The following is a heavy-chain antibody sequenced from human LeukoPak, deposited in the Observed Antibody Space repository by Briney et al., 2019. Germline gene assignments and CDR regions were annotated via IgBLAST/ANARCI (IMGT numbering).Heavy chain of an antibody. D-gene: IGHD6-13*01. CDR2: IYSRGST. CDR1: GGSISSGSYY. Sequence: SETLSLTCTVSGGSISSGSYYWNWIRQPAGKGLEWIGRIYSRGSTNYNPSLKSRVTISVDTSKNQFSLRLRSVTAADTAVYYCARVTGYMVEDYFDSWGQGTLVTVSS. J-gene: IGHJ4*02. V-gene: IGHV4-61*02. CDR3: ARVTGYMVEDYFDS.